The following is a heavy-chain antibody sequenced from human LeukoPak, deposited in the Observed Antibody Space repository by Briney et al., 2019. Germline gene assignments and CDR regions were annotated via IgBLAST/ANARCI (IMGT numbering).Heavy chain of an antibody. V-gene: IGHV3-33*01. CDR2: IWYDGSNK. J-gene: IGHJ6*02. Sequence: GGSLRLSCAASGFTFSSYGMHWVRQAPGKGLEWVAVIWYDGSNKYYADSAKGRFTISRDNSKNTLYLQMNSLRAEDTAVYYCARDTLNYDFWSGDYYYYGMDVWGQGTTVTVSS. CDR3: ARDTLNYDFWSGDYYYYGMDV. CDR1: GFTFSSYG. D-gene: IGHD3-3*01.